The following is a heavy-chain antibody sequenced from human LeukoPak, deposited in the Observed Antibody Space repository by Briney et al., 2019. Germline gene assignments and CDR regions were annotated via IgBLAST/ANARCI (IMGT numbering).Heavy chain of an antibody. V-gene: IGHV3-21*01. Sequence: GGSLRLSCAASGFTFSSYSMNWVRQAPGKGLEWVSSISSSSSYIYYADSVKGRFTISRDNAKNSLYLQMNSLRAEDTAVYYCARSPDIVVVVAAIGTYYMDVWGKGTTVTVSS. D-gene: IGHD2-15*01. CDR1: GFTFSSYS. CDR2: ISSSSSYI. J-gene: IGHJ6*03. CDR3: ARSPDIVVVVAAIGTYYMDV.